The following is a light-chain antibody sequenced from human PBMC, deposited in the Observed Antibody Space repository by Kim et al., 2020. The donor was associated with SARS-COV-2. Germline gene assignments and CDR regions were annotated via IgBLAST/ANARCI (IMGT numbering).Light chain of an antibody. CDR3: LQYGRSPRT. J-gene: IGKJ1*01. V-gene: IGKV3-20*01. Sequence: LSPRERATLSCRASQSVSSGLAWYQQKPGQAPRLLIYDASTRATGIPDRFSGSGSGTDFTLTISRLEPEDFAVYYCLQYGRSPRTFGQGTKVDIK. CDR2: DAS. CDR1: QSVSSG.